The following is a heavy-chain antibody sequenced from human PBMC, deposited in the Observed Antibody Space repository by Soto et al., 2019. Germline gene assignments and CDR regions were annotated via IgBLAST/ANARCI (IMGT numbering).Heavy chain of an antibody. CDR3: VKGDLDTAVVNSPDAFDF. J-gene: IGHJ3*01. CDR1: GFMFNDYG. Sequence: GGSLRLSCEASGFMFNDYGMHWVRQAPGKGLDWVAVISYDGDNKYYAQSVKGRFTISRDNSKNTLFLHMDSLRHGDTAVYHCVKGDLDTAVVNSPDAFDFWGQGTMVTVS. CDR2: ISYDGDNK. D-gene: IGHD5-18*01. V-gene: IGHV3-30*18.